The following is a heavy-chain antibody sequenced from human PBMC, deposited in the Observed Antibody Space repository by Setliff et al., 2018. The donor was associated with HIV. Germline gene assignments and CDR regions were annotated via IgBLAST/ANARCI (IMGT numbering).Heavy chain of an antibody. D-gene: IGHD2-15*01. CDR2: ITGSSDTI. Sequence: GGSLRLSCAASGFTFSSYEMDWFRQAPGKGLEWVSYITGSSDTIYYADSVKGRFTISRDNSKDTLYLQMYSLGPEDTAVYYCARGCSGGSCSPTYYYFFMDVWGKGTTVTVSS. CDR3: ARGCSGGSCSPTYYYFFMDV. CDR1: GFTFSSYE. V-gene: IGHV3-48*03. J-gene: IGHJ6*03.